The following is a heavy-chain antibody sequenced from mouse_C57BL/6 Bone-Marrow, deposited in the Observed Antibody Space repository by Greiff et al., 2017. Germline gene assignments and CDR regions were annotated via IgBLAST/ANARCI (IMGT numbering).Heavy chain of an antibody. CDR1: GFTFSSYG. D-gene: IGHD1-1*01. J-gene: IGHJ2*01. CDR2: ISSGGSYT. CDR3: ARLGYYGSSYFDY. V-gene: IGHV5-6*01. Sequence: EVMLVESGGDLVKPGGSLKLSCAASGFTFSSYGMSWVRQTPDKRLEWVATISSGGSYTYYPDSVKGRLTISRDNAKNTLYLQMSSLKSEDTAMYYCARLGYYGSSYFDYWGQGTTLTVSS.